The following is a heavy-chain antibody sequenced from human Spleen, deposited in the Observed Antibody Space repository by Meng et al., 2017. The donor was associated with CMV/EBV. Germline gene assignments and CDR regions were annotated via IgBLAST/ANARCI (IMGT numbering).Heavy chain of an antibody. J-gene: IGHJ4*02. CDR3: AKDIAPHDFWSGYFDY. Sequence: GGSLRLSCAASGFTFSSYAMHWVRQAPGKGLEWVSLISWDGGSTYYADSVKGRFTISRDNSKNSLYLQMNSLRAKDTALYYCAKDIAPHDFWSGYFDYWGQGTLVTVSS. CDR2: ISWDGGST. CDR1: GFTFSSYA. V-gene: IGHV3-43D*03. D-gene: IGHD3-3*01.